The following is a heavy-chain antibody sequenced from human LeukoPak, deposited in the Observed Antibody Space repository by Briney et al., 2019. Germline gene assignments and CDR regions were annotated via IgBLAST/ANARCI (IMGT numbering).Heavy chain of an antibody. J-gene: IGHJ3*02. V-gene: IGHV4-59*01. CDR1: GGSISSYY. D-gene: IGHD3-22*01. CDR2: IYYSGST. Sequence: PSETLSLTCTVSGGSISSYYWSWIRQPPGKGLEWIGYIYYSGSTNYNPSLKSRVTISVDTSKNQFSLKLSSVTAADTAVYYCARVSGVWLKRLYAFDIWGQGTMVTVSS. CDR3: ARVSGVWLKRLYAFDI.